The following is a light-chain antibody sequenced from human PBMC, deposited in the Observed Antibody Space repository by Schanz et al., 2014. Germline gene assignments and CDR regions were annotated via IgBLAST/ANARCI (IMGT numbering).Light chain of an antibody. V-gene: IGKV3-15*01. CDR3: QQYDNLFT. J-gene: IGKJ3*01. CDR1: QSVSSN. Sequence: EIVMTQSPATLSVSPGERATLSCRASQSVSSNLAWYQQKPGQAPRLLIYGASTRATGIPARFSGSGSGTEFTLTISRLEPEDFAVYYCQQYDNLFTFGPGTKVDIK. CDR2: GAS.